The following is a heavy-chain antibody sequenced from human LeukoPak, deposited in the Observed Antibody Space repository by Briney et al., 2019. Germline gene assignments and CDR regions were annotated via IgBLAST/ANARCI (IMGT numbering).Heavy chain of an antibody. CDR1: GGSFTNHV. CDR2: IIPMLNAA. J-gene: IGHJ4*02. V-gene: IGHV1-69*01. CDR3: ARGTLDDYGGDIDS. D-gene: IGHD2-21*02. Sequence: SVTVSCKASGGSFTNHVISWVRQAPGQGLEWVGGIIPMLNAANYALKMQGRVTITADESTTTAYLELNSLRSGDTAVYYCARGTLDDYGGDIDSWGQGTMVIVSS.